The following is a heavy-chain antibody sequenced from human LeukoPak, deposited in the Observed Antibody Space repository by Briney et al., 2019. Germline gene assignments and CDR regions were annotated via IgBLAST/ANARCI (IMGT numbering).Heavy chain of an antibody. V-gene: IGHV3-23*01. CDR2: ITGSDTK. CDR1: GFTFINYG. J-gene: IGHJ4*02. CDR3: ASADY. Sequence: GGSLRLSCAASGFTFINYGMSWVRQAPGKGLEWVSLITGSDTKYYADSVKGRFTISRDNSKNTLYLQMNSLRAEDTAVYYCASADYWGQGTLVTVSS.